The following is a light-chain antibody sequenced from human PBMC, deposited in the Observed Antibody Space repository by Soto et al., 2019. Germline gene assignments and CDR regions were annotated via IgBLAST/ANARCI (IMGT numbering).Light chain of an antibody. CDR3: QQRRNWPQT. CDR2: DAS. CDR1: QSVSSY. Sequence: EIVLTQSPATRCLAPGEIGTLAXGASQSVSSYLAWYQQKPGQAPRLLIYDASNRATGIPARFSGSGSGTDLNLTIRSLEPEDFAVYSCQQRRNWPQTFGQGTKVDIK. V-gene: IGKV3-11*01. J-gene: IGKJ1*01.